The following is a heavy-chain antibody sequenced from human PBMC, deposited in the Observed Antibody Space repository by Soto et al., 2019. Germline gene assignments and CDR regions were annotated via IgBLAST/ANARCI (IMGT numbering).Heavy chain of an antibody. CDR2: ISSNGGST. D-gene: IGHD6-13*01. V-gene: IGHV3-64*01. Sequence: GGSLRLSCAASGFTFSSYAMHWVRQAPGKGLEYVSAISSNGGSTYYANSVKGRFTISRDNSKNTLYLQMGSLRAEDMAVYYCARDGHSSPLVSLAPHSHYYYYYMDVWGKGTTVTVSS. CDR1: GFTFSSYA. J-gene: IGHJ6*03. CDR3: ARDGHSSPLVSLAPHSHYYYYYMDV.